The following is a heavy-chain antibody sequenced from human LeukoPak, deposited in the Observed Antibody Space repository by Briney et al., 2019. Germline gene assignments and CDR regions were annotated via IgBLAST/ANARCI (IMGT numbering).Heavy chain of an antibody. V-gene: IGHV3-23*01. CDR1: GFTFSSYA. J-gene: IGHJ4*02. Sequence: GGSLRLSCAASGFTFSSYAMSWVRQAPGKGLEWVSAISGSGGSTYYADSVKGRFTISRDNAQNSLYLQMNSLRAEDTAVYYCARQQLQLWYDWGQGTLVTVSS. CDR3: ARQQLQLWYD. CDR2: ISGSGGST. D-gene: IGHD5-18*01.